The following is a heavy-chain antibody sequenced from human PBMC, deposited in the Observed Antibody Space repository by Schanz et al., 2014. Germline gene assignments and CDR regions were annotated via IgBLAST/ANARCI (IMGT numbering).Heavy chain of an antibody. CDR1: GFTFSSYA. V-gene: IGHV3-23*01. CDR3: AKGRDSLMTIDAFDM. CDR2: LSGRGSRT. J-gene: IGHJ3*02. D-gene: IGHD3-22*01. Sequence: EVHLLESGGGLVQPGGSLRLSCAASGFTFSSYAMGWVRQGPGKGLEWVSSLSGRGSRTDYADSVKGRFTISRDNSKNTLYLQMNSLRAEDTAVYYCAKGRDSLMTIDAFDMWGQGTTVTVSS.